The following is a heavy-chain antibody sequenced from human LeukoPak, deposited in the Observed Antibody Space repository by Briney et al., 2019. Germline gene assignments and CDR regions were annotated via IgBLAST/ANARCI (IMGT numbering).Heavy chain of an antibody. D-gene: IGHD6-13*01. CDR1: GFTFSSYS. CDR3: ARGQRTWEQQLLFDY. J-gene: IGHJ4*02. V-gene: IGHV3-48*04. Sequence: GGSLRLSCAASGFTFSSYSMNWVRQAPGKGLEWVSGISWNSGSIGYADSVKGRFTISRDNAKNSPYLQMNSLRAEDTAVYYCARGQRTWEQQLLFDYWGQGTLVTVSS. CDR2: ISWNSGSI.